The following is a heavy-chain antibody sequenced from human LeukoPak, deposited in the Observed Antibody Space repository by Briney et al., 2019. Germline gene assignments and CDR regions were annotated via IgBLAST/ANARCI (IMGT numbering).Heavy chain of an antibody. CDR2: ISYIGTT. CDR3: ARRNRYCNGGSCAHHHDS. Sequence: GSLRLSCAASGFTFSSYGMHWVRQSPGKGLEWIAEISYIGTTFYNPSLESRVSISLDTSKNQFSLKLNAVTAADTALYYCARRNRYCNGGSCAHHHDSWGQGTLVIVSS. J-gene: IGHJ4*02. CDR1: GFTFSSYG. D-gene: IGHD2-15*01. V-gene: IGHV4-59*12.